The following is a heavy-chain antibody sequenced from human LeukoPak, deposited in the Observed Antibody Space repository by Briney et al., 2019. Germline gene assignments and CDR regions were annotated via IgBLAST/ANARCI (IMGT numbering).Heavy chain of an antibody. V-gene: IGHV1-2*02. D-gene: IGHD5-24*01. Sequence: GASVKVSCKASGYTFTGHYMHWVRQAPGQGLEWMGWINPNSGGTNYAQKFQGRVTMTRDTSISTAYMELSRLRSDDTAVYYCARDRGDGYNRGILIDYWGQGTLVTISS. J-gene: IGHJ4*02. CDR1: GYTFTGHY. CDR3: ARDRGDGYNRGILIDY. CDR2: INPNSGGT.